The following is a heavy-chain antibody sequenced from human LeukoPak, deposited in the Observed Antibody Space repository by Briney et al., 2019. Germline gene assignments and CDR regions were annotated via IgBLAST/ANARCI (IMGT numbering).Heavy chain of an antibody. V-gene: IGHV4-61*02. J-gene: IGHJ6*03. CDR1: GGSISSGSYY. D-gene: IGHD3-16*02. CDR2: IYTSGST. Sequence: PSETLSLTCTVSGGSISSGSYYWSWIRQPAGKGLEWIGRIYTSGSTNYNPSLKSRVTISVDTSKNQFSLKLSSVTAADTAVYYCARGPYRYYYYYMDVWGKGTTVTVSS. CDR3: ARGPYRYYYYYMDV.